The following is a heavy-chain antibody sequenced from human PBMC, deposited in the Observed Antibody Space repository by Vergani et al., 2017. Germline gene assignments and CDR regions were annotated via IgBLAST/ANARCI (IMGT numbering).Heavy chain of an antibody. D-gene: IGHD3-10*01. CDR2: IHHSGDT. CDR3: ARHRGSWGFFPSAYFYGMDV. J-gene: IGHJ6*02. V-gene: IGHV4-38-2*01. Sequence: QVQLQESGPGLVKPSETLTLTCDVSDSSIMTNPYWGWFRQSPGKGLEWIGWIHHSGDTHYNSSLKSRVSISIVSSSKFSLSLTSVTAADTAIYYCARHRGSWGFFPSAYFYGMDVWGHGTTVTVSS. CDR1: DSSIMTNPY.